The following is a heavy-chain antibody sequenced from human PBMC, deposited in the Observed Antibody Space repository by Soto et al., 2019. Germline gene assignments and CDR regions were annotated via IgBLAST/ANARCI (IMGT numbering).Heavy chain of an antibody. V-gene: IGHV1-18*01. CDR3: ARGRYGDY. J-gene: IGHJ4*02. CDR2: ISAHNGNT. CDR1: GYTFTSYG. D-gene: IGHD1-1*01. Sequence: QVHLGQSGAEAKKPGASVKVSCKASGYTFTSYGITWVRQAPGQGLEWMGWISAHNGNTDYAQKLEGRVIVPRDTSTSAAYLELRSLRSDGTAVYYCARGRYGDYWGQGALVNVSS.